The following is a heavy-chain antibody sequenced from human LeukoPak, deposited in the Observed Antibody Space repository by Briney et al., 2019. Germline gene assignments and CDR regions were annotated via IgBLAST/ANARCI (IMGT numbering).Heavy chain of an antibody. CDR1: GFTFNNYA. CDR3: AKGGWIPYHFDY. D-gene: IGHD6-19*01. Sequence: GGSLRLSCAASGFTFNNYAMNWARQAPGKGLEWVASINHNGNVNYYVDSVKGRFTISRDNAKNSLYLQMSNLRAEDTAVYYCAKGGWIPYHFDYWGQGSLVTVSS. CDR2: INHNGNVN. V-gene: IGHV3-7*03. J-gene: IGHJ4*02.